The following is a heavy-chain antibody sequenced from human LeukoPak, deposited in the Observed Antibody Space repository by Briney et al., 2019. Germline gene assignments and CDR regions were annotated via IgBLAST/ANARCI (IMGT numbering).Heavy chain of an antibody. D-gene: IGHD3-9*01. CDR2: ISAYNGNT. V-gene: IGHV1-18*01. Sequence: ASVKVSCKASGYTFTSYGISWVRQAPGQGLERMGWISAYNGNTNFAQKLQGRVTMTTDTSTSTAYMDLRSLRSDDTAVYYCARDQAATNTQVRFCLDWGQGTLVSVSS. CDR1: GYTFTSYG. CDR3: ARDQAATNTQVRFCLD. J-gene: IGHJ4*02.